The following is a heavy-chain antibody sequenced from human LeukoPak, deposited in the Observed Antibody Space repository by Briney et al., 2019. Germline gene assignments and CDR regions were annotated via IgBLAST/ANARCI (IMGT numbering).Heavy chain of an antibody. D-gene: IGHD2/OR15-2a*01. CDR3: ARAREYGFDY. Sequence: GGSLRLSCAASGFTFSNYWMSWVRQAPGKGLEWVANINEDGSEKYYVDSVKGRFTISRDNAKNSLYLQMKSLRADDTAVYFCARAREYGFDYWGQGTLVTVSS. CDR1: GFTFSNYW. V-gene: IGHV3-7*01. CDR2: INEDGSEK. J-gene: IGHJ4*02.